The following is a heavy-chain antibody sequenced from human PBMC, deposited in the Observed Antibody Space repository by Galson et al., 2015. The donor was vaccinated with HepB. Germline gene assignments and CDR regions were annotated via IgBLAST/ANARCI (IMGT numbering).Heavy chain of an antibody. CDR1: GFTFSSYG. CDR3: AKEGGDIVVVPADLDY. CDR2: ISYDGSNK. D-gene: IGHD2-2*01. Sequence: SLRLSCAASGFTFSSYGMHWVRQAPGKGLEWVAVISYDGSNKYYADSVKGRFTISRDNSKNTLYLQMNSLRAEDTAVYYCAKEGGDIVVVPADLDYWGQGTLVTVSS. J-gene: IGHJ4*02. V-gene: IGHV3-30*18.